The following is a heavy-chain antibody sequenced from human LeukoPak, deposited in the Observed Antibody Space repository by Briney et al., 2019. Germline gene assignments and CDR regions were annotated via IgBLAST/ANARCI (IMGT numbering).Heavy chain of an antibody. Sequence: PGRSLRLSCAASGFTFSSYGMHWVRQAPGKGLEWVALISYDGSNEYYADSVRGRFTTSRDNSKFTLYMQMNSLRAEDTAVYYCARVRAGYCTSTSCYTGMDVWGQGTTVTVSS. CDR1: GFTFSSYG. CDR2: ISYDGSNE. V-gene: IGHV3-30*03. J-gene: IGHJ6*02. CDR3: ARVRAGYCTSTSCYTGMDV. D-gene: IGHD2-2*01.